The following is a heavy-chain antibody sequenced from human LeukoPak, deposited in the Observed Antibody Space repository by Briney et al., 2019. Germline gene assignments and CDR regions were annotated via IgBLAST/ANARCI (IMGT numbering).Heavy chain of an antibody. CDR3: ARLRRDYYGSGSYRKYNWFDP. CDR2: IYYSGST. J-gene: IGHJ5*02. CDR1: GGSISSSSYY. D-gene: IGHD3-10*01. V-gene: IGHV4-61*01. Sequence: SETLSLTCTVSGGSISSSSYYWSWIRQPPGKGLEWIGYIYYSGSTNYNPSLKSRVTISVDTSKNQFSLKLSSVTAADTAVYYCARLRRDYYGSGSYRKYNWFDPWGQGTLVTVSS.